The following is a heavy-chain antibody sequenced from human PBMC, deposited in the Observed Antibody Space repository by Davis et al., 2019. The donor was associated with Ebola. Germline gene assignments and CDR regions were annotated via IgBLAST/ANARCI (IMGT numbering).Heavy chain of an antibody. Sequence: SETLSLTCAVYGGSFSGYYWTWIRQPPGEGLEWIGEINHRGSTKYNPSLKSRVTISVDTSKNQFSLKLNSVTTADTAVYYCATDYHWGQGTLVTVSS. CDR3: ATDYH. D-gene: IGHD3-3*01. CDR1: GGSFSGYY. CDR2: INHRGST. V-gene: IGHV4-34*01. J-gene: IGHJ5*02.